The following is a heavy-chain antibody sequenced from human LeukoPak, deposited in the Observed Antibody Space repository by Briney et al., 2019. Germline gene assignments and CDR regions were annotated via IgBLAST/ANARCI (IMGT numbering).Heavy chain of an antibody. CDR3: ARERGYSYGLRLDY. CDR1: GGSFSGYY. CDR2: INHSGST. J-gene: IGHJ4*02. Sequence: SETLSLTCAVYGGSFSGYYWSWIRQPPGKGLEWIGEINHSGSTNYNPSLKSRVTVSVDTSKNQFSLKLSSVTAADTAVYYCARERGYSYGLRLDYWGQGTLVTVSS. V-gene: IGHV4-34*01. D-gene: IGHD5-18*01.